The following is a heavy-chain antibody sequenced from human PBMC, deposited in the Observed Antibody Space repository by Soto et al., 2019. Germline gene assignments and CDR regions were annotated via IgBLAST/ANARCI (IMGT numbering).Heavy chain of an antibody. V-gene: IGHV3-9*01. CDR1: GFTFDDYA. D-gene: IGHD4-17*01. CDR2: ISWNSGDI. Sequence: EVQLVESGGGLVQPGRSLRLSCAATGFTFDDYAMHWVRQAPGKGLEWVSSISWNSGDIGYADSVKGRFTISRDNAKNSLLLQMNSLRAEDTALYYCAKGNYAYYYYYMDVWGKGTTVTVSS. J-gene: IGHJ6*03. CDR3: AKGNYAYYYYYMDV.